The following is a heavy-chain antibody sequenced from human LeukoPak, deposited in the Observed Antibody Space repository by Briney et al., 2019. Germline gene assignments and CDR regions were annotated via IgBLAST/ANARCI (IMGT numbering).Heavy chain of an antibody. Sequence: RASVKVSCKASGYTFTGYYMHWVRQAPGQGLEWMGWINPNSGGTNYAQKFQGRVTMTRDTSISTAFMELRRLRSDDTAVYYCARDRDCGDYRPPPYYYYMDVWGKGTTVTVSS. J-gene: IGHJ6*03. V-gene: IGHV1-2*02. CDR2: INPNSGGT. CDR3: ARDRDCGDYRPPPYYYYMDV. D-gene: IGHD4-17*01. CDR1: GYTFTGYY.